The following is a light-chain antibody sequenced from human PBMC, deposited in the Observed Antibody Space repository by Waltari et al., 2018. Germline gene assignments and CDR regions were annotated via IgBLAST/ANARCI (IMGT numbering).Light chain of an antibody. CDR2: QAS. CDR1: RTINSW. CDR3: QRYNSYPYT. J-gene: IGKJ2*01. V-gene: IGKV1-5*03. Sequence: DIQMTQSPSTLSASVGDRVTITCRASRTINSWLAWYQQKPGRAPQLLIYQASSLQSGVPSRFSGSGSGTEFTLTISSLQPEDFATYYCQRYNSYPYTFSQGTRLEIK.